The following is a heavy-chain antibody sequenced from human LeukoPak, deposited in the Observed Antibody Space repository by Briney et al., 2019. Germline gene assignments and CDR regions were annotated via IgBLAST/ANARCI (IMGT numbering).Heavy chain of an antibody. CDR3: ARAGTPTSQRHNDAFDI. CDR1: GFTFSDYY. D-gene: IGHD1-1*01. CDR2: ISSSGSTI. J-gene: IGHJ3*02. Sequence: PGGSLRLSCAASGFTFSDYYMSWIRQAPGKGLEWVSYISSSGSTIYYADSVKGRFTISRDNAKNSLYLQMNSLRAEDTAVYYCARAGTPTSQRHNDAFDIWGQGTMVTVSS. V-gene: IGHV3-11*01.